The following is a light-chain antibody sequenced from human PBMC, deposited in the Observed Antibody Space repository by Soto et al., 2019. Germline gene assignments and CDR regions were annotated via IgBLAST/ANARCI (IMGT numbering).Light chain of an antibody. Sequence: QSVLTQPPSASGTPGQRVTISCSGSNSHIGNNYVYWYRQPPGTAPKLLIYRNNQRPSGVPDRFSGSKSGTSASLAISGLRSEDEADYYCAAWDDSLSGYVFATGTKVTVL. CDR1: NSHIGNNY. V-gene: IGLV1-47*01. J-gene: IGLJ1*01. CDR2: RNN. CDR3: AAWDDSLSGYV.